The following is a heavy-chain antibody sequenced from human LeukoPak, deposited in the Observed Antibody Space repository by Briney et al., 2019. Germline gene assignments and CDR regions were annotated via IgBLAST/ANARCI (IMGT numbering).Heavy chain of an antibody. V-gene: IGHV4-39*01. CDR3: ATSTTVVENFDY. CDR2: FYYSGST. J-gene: IGHJ4*02. Sequence: PSETLSLTCTVSGASISSSDYYWGWIRQPPGKGLEWIGSFYYSGSTYYNPSLKSRVTISVDTSKNQFSLNLSSLTAADTAVYYCATSTTVVENFDYWGQRTLVTVSS. CDR1: GASISSSDYY. D-gene: IGHD4-23*01.